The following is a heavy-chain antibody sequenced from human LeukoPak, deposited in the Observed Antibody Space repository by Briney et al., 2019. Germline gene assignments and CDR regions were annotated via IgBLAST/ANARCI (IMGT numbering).Heavy chain of an antibody. V-gene: IGHV3-23*01. CDR2: ISGSGGST. J-gene: IGHJ4*02. Sequence: GGSLRLSCAASGFTFSSYAMSWVRQAPGKGLEWVSAISGSGGSTYYADSVKGRFTTSRDNSKNTLYLQMNSLRAEDTAVYYCAKDLIEYSSSSLFDYWGQGTLVTVSS. CDR1: GFTFSSYA. D-gene: IGHD6-6*01. CDR3: AKDLIEYSSSSLFDY.